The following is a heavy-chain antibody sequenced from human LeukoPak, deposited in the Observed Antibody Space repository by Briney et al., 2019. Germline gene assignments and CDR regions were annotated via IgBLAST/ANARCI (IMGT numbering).Heavy chain of an antibody. J-gene: IGHJ5*02. Sequence: GGSLRLSCAASGFTFSTYAMSWVRQAPGKGLECVSALSGNGNTIYYADSVKGRFTISRDNSKNTLSLQMNSLRAEDTAVYYCAKGSSPFDPWGQGTLVTVSS. CDR1: GFTFSTYA. CDR3: AKGSSPFDP. D-gene: IGHD2-15*01. V-gene: IGHV3-23*01. CDR2: LSGNGNTI.